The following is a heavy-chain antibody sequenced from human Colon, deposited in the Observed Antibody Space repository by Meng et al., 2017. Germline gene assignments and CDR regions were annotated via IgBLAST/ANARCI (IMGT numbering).Heavy chain of an antibody. D-gene: IGHD6-19*01. CDR3: ARDGIAGSSGWVEGLDY. J-gene: IGHJ4*02. CDR2: INSDGSTT. V-gene: IGHV3-74*01. Sequence: QLGETVEGLVLPGGSLGLSWSVSGFTFSSYWMHWVRQGPGKGLVWVSRINSDGSTTSYADSVKGRFTIYRDNAKNTLYLQMNSLRAQATAVYYCARDGIAGSSGWVEGLDYWGQGTLVTVSS. CDR1: GFTFSSYW.